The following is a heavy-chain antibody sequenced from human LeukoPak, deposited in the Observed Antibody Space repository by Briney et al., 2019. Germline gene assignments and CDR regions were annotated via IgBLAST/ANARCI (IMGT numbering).Heavy chain of an antibody. CDR3: AKSLYSSSWRRRPGDAFDI. CDR1: GFTFSSYA. J-gene: IGHJ3*02. V-gene: IGHV3-23*01. CDR2: ISGSGGST. Sequence: PGGSLRLSCAASGFTFSSYAMSWVRQAPGKGLEWVSAISGSGGSTYYADSVKGRFTISRDNSKNTLYLQMNSLRAEDTAVYYCAKSLYSSSWRRRPGDAFDIWGQGTMVTVSS. D-gene: IGHD6-13*01.